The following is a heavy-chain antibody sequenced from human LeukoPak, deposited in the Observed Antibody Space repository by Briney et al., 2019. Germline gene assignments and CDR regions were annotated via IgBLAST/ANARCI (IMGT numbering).Heavy chain of an antibody. J-gene: IGHJ4*02. Sequence: GASVKVSCKASGYTFTGYYIHWVRQAPGQGLEWMGWINPNSGGTNYAQKFQGRVTMTRDTSISIAYMELSRLRSDDTAVYYCARNYDSSRDFDYWGQGTLVTVSS. CDR1: GYTFTGYY. CDR3: ARNYDSSRDFDY. D-gene: IGHD3-22*01. CDR2: INPNSGGT. V-gene: IGHV1-2*02.